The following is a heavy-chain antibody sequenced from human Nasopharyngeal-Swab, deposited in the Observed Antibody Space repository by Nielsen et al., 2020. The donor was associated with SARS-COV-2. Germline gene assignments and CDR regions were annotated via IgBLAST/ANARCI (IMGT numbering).Heavy chain of an antibody. CDR1: GFTFSSSG. V-gene: IGHV3-30*18. J-gene: IGHJ4*02. CDR2: ISYDGSNE. D-gene: IGHD4-17*01. Sequence: GKSLKISCAASGFTFSSSGMDWVRQAPGKGLEWVAVISYDGSNEYYGDSVKGRFTISRDNSKNTLYLQMNSLRVDDTAVYYCAKDVHGDYGGIDYWGQGIPVTVSS. CDR3: AKDVHGDYGGIDY.